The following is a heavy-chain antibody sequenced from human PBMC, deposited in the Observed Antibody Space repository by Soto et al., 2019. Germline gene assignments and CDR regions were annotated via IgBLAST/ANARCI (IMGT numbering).Heavy chain of an antibody. CDR2: ISWNSGSI. J-gene: IGHJ3*02. CDR3: AKDITTLGPDAFDI. Sequence: EVQLVESGGGLEQPGRSLRLSCAASGFTFDDYAMHWVRQAPGKGLEWVSGISWNSGSIGYADSVKGRFTISRDNAKNSLYLQMNSLRAEDTALYYCAKDITTLGPDAFDIWGQGTMVTVSS. CDR1: GFTFDDYA. D-gene: IGHD1-1*01. V-gene: IGHV3-9*01.